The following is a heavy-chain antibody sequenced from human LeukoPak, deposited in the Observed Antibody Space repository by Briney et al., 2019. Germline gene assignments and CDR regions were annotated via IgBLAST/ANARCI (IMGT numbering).Heavy chain of an antibody. J-gene: IGHJ5*02. CDR1: GFTFSSYG. CDR2: IRYDGSNK. Sequence: QPGGSLRLSCAASGFTFSSYGMHWVRQAPGKGLEWVAFIRYDGSNKYYADSVKGRFTISRDNSKNTLYLQMNSLRAEDTAVYYCAKGKGRAAAYNWFDPWGQGTLVTVSS. V-gene: IGHV3-30*02. D-gene: IGHD6-13*01. CDR3: AKGKGRAAAYNWFDP.